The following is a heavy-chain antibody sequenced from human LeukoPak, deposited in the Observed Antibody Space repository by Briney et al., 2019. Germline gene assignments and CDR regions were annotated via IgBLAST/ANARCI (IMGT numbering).Heavy chain of an antibody. J-gene: IGHJ4*02. Sequence: PGGSLRPSCQPSGFTVSSNYMSWVRQAPGKGLEWVSVIYSGGSTYYADSVKGRFSVSRDNSKNTLFLQMHSLGAEDTAVYYCSKGETDTGTLTHVYWGQGTLVTVSS. D-gene: IGHD1-7*01. CDR2: IYSGGST. V-gene: IGHV3-53*01. CDR3: SKGETDTGTLTHVY. CDR1: GFTVSSNY.